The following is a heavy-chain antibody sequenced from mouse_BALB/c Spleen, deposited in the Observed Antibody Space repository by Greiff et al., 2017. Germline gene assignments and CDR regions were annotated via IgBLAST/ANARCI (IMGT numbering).Heavy chain of an antibody. D-gene: IGHD1-2*01. CDR1: GVSLTSYG. CDR2: MWAGGST. CDR3: TRDFTTATRFAY. J-gene: IGHJ3*01. Sequence: VQLQQSGPGLVAPSQSLSITCTVSGVSLTSYGVHWVGQPPGKGLDWRGVMWAGGSTNYNSALMSGLSISKDNSKSQVFLEMNSRQTDYTAMYNCTRDFTTATRFAYWGQGTLVTGSA. V-gene: IGHV2-9*02.